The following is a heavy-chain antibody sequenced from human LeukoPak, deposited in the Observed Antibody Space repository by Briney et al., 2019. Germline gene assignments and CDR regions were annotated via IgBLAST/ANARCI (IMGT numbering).Heavy chain of an antibody. CDR1: GFTVTGSY. D-gene: IGHD3-22*01. V-gene: IGHV3-53*01. CDR3: ATVEYYDSSGSCYFQL. Sequence: GGSLRLSCAASGFTVTGSYMSWVRQAPGKGLEWVSHINSDGSSTGYADSVRGRFTISRDNSKNTLYLQMNSLRAEDTAVYYCATVEYYDSSGSCYFQLWGQGTLLTVSS. J-gene: IGHJ1*01. CDR2: INSDGSST.